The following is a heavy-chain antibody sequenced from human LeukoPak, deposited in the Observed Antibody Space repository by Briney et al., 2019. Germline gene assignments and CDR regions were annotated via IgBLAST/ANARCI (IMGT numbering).Heavy chain of an antibody. Sequence: TGGSLRLSCAASGFTFSSYSMNWVRQAPGKGLEWVSYISSSSSTIYYADSVKGRFTISRDNAKNSLYLQMNSLRAEDTAVYYCARVWDYSSSWYANSFDIWGQGTMVTVSS. CDR3: ARVWDYSSSWYANSFDI. V-gene: IGHV3-48*01. CDR2: ISSSSSTI. CDR1: GFTFSSYS. D-gene: IGHD6-13*01. J-gene: IGHJ3*02.